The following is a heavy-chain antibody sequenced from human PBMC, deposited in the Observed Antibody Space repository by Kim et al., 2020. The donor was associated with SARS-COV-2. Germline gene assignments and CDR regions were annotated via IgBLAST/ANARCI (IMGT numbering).Heavy chain of an antibody. D-gene: IGHD1-26*01. J-gene: IGHJ4*02. Sequence: DNPSLKSRVTISGDTSRTQFSLNMRAVTAADTAVYYCACNVGSTPDYYFDYWGRGALVTVSS. V-gene: IGHV4-39*07. CDR3: ACNVGSTPDYYFDY.